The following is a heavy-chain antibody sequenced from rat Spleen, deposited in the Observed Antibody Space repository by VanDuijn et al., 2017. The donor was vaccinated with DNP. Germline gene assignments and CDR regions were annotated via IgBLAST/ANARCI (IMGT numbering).Heavy chain of an antibody. D-gene: IGHD1-6*01. V-gene: IGHV5-22*01. CDR3: VRPPFMYTPHWFAY. J-gene: IGHJ3*01. Sequence: EVQLVESGGDLVQPGRSLKLSCAASGFTFSDYYMAWVRQAPKKGLEWVASISYEGSSTYYGDSVKGRFTISRDNAKSTLYLQMNSLRSEETATYYCVRPPFMYTPHWFAYWGQGTLVSVSS. CDR1: GFTFSDYY. CDR2: ISYEGSST.